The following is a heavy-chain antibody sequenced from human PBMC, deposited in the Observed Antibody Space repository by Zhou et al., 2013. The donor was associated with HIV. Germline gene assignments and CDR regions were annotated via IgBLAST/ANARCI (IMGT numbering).Heavy chain of an antibody. D-gene: IGHD2-8*01. V-gene: IGHV1-69*05. J-gene: IGHJ4*02. CDR1: GDSFKRHA. CDR2: IIPVFGTP. Sequence: QVQVVQSGAEVKKPGSSVKVSCKTSGDSFKRHAINWVRQAPGQGFEWMGGIIPVFGTPNYAQKFQGRVTITTDESTSTAYMELSSLRSEDTAIYYCARGLRVYAPPEYWGQGTLVTVSS. CDR3: ARGLRVYAPPEY.